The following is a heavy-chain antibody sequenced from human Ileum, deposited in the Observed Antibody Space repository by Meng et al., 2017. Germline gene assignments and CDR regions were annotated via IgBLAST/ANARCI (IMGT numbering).Heavy chain of an antibody. J-gene: IGHJ3*02. CDR2: LNSDGRIT. CDR1: GFTLDTYR. D-gene: IGHD6-13*01. Sequence: GESLKISCAASGFTLDTYRMHWVRQGPGKGLVYVSRLNSDGRITIYADSVKGRFTISRDNAKNTLYLQMNSLRAEATTVYYCAEGRHWYAYDAFDIWGQGTMVTVSS. V-gene: IGHV3-74*01. CDR3: AEGRHWYAYDAFDI.